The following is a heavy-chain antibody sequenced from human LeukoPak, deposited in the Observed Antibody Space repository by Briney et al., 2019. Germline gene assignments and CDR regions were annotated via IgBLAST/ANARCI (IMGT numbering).Heavy chain of an antibody. V-gene: IGHV4-4*02. D-gene: IGHD2-15*01. J-gene: IGHJ4*02. CDR1: GGPISSSNW. CDR2: IYHSGST. CDR3: ARDLGYCSGGRCDDS. Sequence: ASGTLSLTCAVSGGPISSSNWWSWVSQPPGKGLEWIGEIYHSGSTNYYPSLKSRVTILLDKSKSQFSLKLSSVTAADTAVYYCARDLGYCSGGRCDDSWGQGTLVTVSS.